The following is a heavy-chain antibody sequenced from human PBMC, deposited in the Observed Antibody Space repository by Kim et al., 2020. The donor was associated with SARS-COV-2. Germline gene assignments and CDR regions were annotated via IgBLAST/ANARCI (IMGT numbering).Heavy chain of an antibody. D-gene: IGHD3-3*01. CDR3: ARAGGAIFGVVWVSYYGMDV. CDR2: INTNTGNP. J-gene: IGHJ6*02. Sequence: ASVKVSCKASGYTFTSYAMNWVRQAPGQGLEWMGWINTNTGNPTYAQGFTGRFVFSLDTSVSTAYLQISSLKAEDTAVYYCARAGGAIFGVVWVSYYGMDVWGQGTTVTVSS. V-gene: IGHV7-4-1*02. CDR1: GYTFTSYA.